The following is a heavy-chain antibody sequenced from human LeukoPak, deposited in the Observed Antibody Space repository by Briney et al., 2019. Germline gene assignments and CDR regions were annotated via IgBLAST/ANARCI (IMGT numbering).Heavy chain of an antibody. CDR1: GGSFSGYY. CDR3: ARGVPYYYYMDV. V-gene: IGHV4-34*01. CDR2: INHSGST. J-gene: IGHJ6*03. Sequence: SETLSLTCAVYGGSFSGYYWCWIRQPPGKGLEWIGEINHSGSTNYNPSLKSRVTISVDTSKNQFSLKLSSVTAADTAVYYCARGVPYYYYMDVWGKGTTVAVSS.